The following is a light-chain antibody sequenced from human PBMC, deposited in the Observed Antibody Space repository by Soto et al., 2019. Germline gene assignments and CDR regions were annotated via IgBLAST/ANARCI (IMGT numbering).Light chain of an antibody. V-gene: IGKV3-20*01. Sequence: EIVLTQSPGTLSLSPGEGASLSCRASQTITNDYLAWYQQRPGQAPRLLIYGASSRATGIPDRFSGSGSGTDFTLTISRLEPEELAVYYCQLYGRSRRATFGQGTRLEIK. CDR2: GAS. CDR1: QTITNDY. CDR3: QLYGRSRRAT. J-gene: IGKJ5*01.